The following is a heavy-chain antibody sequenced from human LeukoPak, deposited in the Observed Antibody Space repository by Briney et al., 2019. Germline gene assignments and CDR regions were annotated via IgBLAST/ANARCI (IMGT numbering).Heavy chain of an antibody. CDR1: RFTFSSYA. D-gene: IGHD3-3*01. V-gene: IGHV3-30-3*01. CDR3: ARDITIFGVVISAMDP. J-gene: IGHJ5*02. CDR2: ISYDGSNK. Sequence: GGSLRLSCAASRFTFSSYAMHWVRQAPGKGLEWVAVISYDGSNKYYADSVKGRFTISRDNSKNTLYLQMNSLRAEDTAVYYCARDITIFGVVISAMDPWGQGTLVTVSS.